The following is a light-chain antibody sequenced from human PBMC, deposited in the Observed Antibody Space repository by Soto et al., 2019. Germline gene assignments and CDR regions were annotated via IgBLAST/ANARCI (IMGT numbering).Light chain of an antibody. Sequence: QSVLTQPASVSGSPGQSITISCTGTSSDVGSYNLVSWYQQHPGKAPKLMIYEVSKRPSGVSNRFSGSKSGNTASLTISGLQAEDEADYYCCSYAGRVFGTGTKVTVL. CDR2: EVS. CDR3: CSYAGRV. J-gene: IGLJ1*01. CDR1: SSDVGSYNL. V-gene: IGLV2-23*02.